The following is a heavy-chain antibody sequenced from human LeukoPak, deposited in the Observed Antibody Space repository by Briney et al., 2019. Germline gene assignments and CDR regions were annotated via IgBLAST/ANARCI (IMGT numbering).Heavy chain of an antibody. CDR1: AFTFSSYG. CDR3: AKDRHPARTDGYYYDY. CDR2: ISYDANNK. J-gene: IGHJ4*02. Sequence: PGGSLRLSCAASAFTFSSYGMHGVRQAPGKGLEGVEVISYDANNKKYAEYVKGRFTISRDNSKNTLYLQMNSLRGEDTAVYYCAKDRHPARTDGYYYDYWGQGTLVTVSS. V-gene: IGHV3-30*18. D-gene: IGHD3-3*01.